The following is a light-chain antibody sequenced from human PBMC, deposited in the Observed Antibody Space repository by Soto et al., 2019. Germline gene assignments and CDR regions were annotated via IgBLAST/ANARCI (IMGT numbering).Light chain of an antibody. Sequence: DIQMTQSPSTLSASVGDRVTITCRASQDVGKWLAWYQQKLGKAPTLLIHGASSLQSGVPPRYSGSGYGTDFTLTISSLQPEDFATYYCQQYNSYLYTVGQGTKVDSK. CDR3: QQYNSYLYT. CDR1: QDVGKW. CDR2: GAS. J-gene: IGKJ2*01. V-gene: IGKV1-12*01.